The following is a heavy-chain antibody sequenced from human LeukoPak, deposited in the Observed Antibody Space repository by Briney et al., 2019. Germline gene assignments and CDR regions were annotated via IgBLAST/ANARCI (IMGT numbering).Heavy chain of an antibody. CDR2: ISSDGSHK. V-gene: IGHV3-30*18. D-gene: IGHD6-19*01. CDR3: AKVAVAGTIHYFDY. Sequence: PGGSLRLSCAASGFTFSSYGMHWVRQAPGTGLEWVAVISSDGSHKYYADSVKGRFTISRDNSKNTLYLQMNSLRAEDTAVYYCAKVAVAGTIHYFDYWGQGTLVTVSS. CDR1: GFTFSSYG. J-gene: IGHJ4*02.